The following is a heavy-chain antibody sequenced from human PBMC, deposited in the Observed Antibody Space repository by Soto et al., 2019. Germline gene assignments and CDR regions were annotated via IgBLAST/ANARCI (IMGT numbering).Heavy chain of an antibody. D-gene: IGHD1-26*01. CDR3: ERRGGSDSFDC. CDR2: INHLETT. V-gene: IGHV4-30-2*01. CDR1: GASITFGGYS. Sequence: SETLSLTCTVSGASITFGGYSWSWIRQTPGKGLEWIGYINHLETTFYNPSFESRLTLSIDRAKNQFSLKLHSMSAADRAVYFCERRGGSDSFDCWGQGVLVTVSS. J-gene: IGHJ4*02.